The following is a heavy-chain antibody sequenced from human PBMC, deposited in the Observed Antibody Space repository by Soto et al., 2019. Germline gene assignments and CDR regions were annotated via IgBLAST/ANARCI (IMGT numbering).Heavy chain of an antibody. D-gene: IGHD4-17*01. J-gene: IGHJ3*02. V-gene: IGHV3-48*01. CDR2: ISSSSSTI. CDR1: GFTFSSYS. CDR3: ARVQSKYGDAPNAFDI. Sequence: PGGSLRLSCAASGFTFSSYSMNWVRQAPGKGLEWVSYISSSSSTIYYADSVKGRFTISRDNAKNSLYLQMNSLRAEDTAVYYCARVQSKYGDAPNAFDIWGQGTMVTVSS.